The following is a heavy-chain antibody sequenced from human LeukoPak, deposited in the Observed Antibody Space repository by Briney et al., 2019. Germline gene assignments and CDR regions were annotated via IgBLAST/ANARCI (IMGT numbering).Heavy chain of an antibody. CDR2: VSAYADDT. V-gene: IGHV1-18*01. Sequence: ASVKDSCKASGYTFTNYGISWVRQAPGQGLEWMGWVSAYADDTNYVQKFRGRITMTTDTSTSTAYVESRSLRSDDTAVYYCARDCIGCHGFDYWGQGTLVTVSS. CDR1: GYTFTNYG. CDR3: ARDCIGCHGFDY. J-gene: IGHJ4*02.